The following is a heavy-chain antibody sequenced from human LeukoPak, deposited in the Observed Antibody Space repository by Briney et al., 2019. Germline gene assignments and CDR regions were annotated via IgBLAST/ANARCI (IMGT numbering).Heavy chain of an antibody. D-gene: IGHD3-22*01. Sequence: SETLSLTCTVSGGSISSQYWSWIRQPPGKGLDWIGYIYYSYSGSTNYNPSLKSRVTISVDTSKNQFSLKLSSVTAADTAVYYCAKNSPVGDSSGYYSASFNYWGQGTLVTVSS. CDR3: AKNSPVGDSSGYYSASFNY. V-gene: IGHV4-59*08. CDR2: IYYSYSGST. J-gene: IGHJ4*02. CDR1: GGSISSQY.